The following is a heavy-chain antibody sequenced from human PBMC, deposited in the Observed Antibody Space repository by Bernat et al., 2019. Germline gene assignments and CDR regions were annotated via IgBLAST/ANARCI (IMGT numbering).Heavy chain of an antibody. CDR1: GFTFRNYG. CDR2: TRYDGDNK. CDR3: AKGSSGYDFDAFDI. D-gene: IGHD5-12*01. V-gene: IGHV3-30*02. J-gene: IGHJ3*02. Sequence: QVMLVESGGGVVQPGGSLRLSCAASGFTFRNYGMHWVRQTPAKGLEWVAFTRYDGDNKYYLDSVRGRFTISRDNSKNTLYLQMNSLRPEDTAVYYCAKGSSGYDFDAFDIWGQGTMVTVSS.